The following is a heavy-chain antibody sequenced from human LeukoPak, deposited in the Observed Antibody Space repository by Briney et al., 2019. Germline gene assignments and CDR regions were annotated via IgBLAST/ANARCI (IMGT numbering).Heavy chain of an antibody. CDR1: GGSISSGGYY. J-gene: IGHJ5*02. V-gene: IGHV4-31*03. Sequence: PSQTLSLTCTVSGGSISSGGYYWSWIRQHPGKGLEWIGYIYYSGSTYYNPSLESRVTISVDTSKNQFSLKLSSVTAADTAVYYCARQPIELYSSSWYPRWFDPWGQGTLVTVSS. CDR3: ARQPIELYSSSWYPRWFDP. CDR2: IYYSGST. D-gene: IGHD6-13*01.